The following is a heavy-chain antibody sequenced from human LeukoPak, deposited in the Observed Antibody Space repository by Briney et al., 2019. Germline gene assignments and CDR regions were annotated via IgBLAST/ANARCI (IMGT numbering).Heavy chain of an antibody. J-gene: IGHJ3*02. V-gene: IGHV3-23*01. CDR2: ISGSGGST. D-gene: IGHD3-22*01. CDR1: GFTFSSYA. CDR3: AKGYYYDTLRGNAFDI. Sequence: GGTLRLSCAASGFTFSSYAMSWVRQAPGKGLEWVSAISGSGGSTYYADSVKGRFTISRDNSKNTLYLQMNSLRAEDTAVYYCAKGYYYDTLRGNAFDIWGQGTMVTVSS.